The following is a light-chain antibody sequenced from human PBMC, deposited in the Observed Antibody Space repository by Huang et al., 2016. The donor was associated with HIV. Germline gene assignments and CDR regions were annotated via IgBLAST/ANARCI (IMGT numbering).Light chain of an antibody. V-gene: IGKV3-15*01. CDR1: QSVGSN. Sequence: ETVMTQSPATLSVSPVGRATLSCRASQSVGSNVAWNQQKPGQAPRLLIYSASTRATGIPARFRGSGSGTEFTLTISDLQSEDFAVYYCHQYNDWPITFGPGTKVDVK. CDR2: SAS. J-gene: IGKJ3*01. CDR3: HQYNDWPIT.